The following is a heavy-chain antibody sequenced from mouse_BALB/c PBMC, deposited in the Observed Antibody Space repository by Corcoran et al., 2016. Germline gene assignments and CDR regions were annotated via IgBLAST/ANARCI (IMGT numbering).Heavy chain of an antibody. CDR2: IDPANGNT. Sequence: EVQLQQSGAELVKPGASVKLSCTASGFNIKDTYMHWVKQRPEQGLGWIGRIDPANGNTKYDPKFQGKATITADTSSNTAYLQLSSLTSEDTAVYYCARGKYGNYLDYWGQGTTLTVSS. D-gene: IGHD2-10*02. J-gene: IGHJ2*01. CDR1: GFNIKDTY. CDR3: ARGKYGNYLDY. V-gene: IGHV14-3*02.